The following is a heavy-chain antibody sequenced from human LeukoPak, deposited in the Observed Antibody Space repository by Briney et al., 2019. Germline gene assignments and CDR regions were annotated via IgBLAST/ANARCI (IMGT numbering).Heavy chain of an antibody. J-gene: IGHJ4*02. CDR1: GFTFSSYW. D-gene: IGHD1-26*01. V-gene: IGHV3-74*01. Sequence: GGSLRLSCAVSGFTFSSYWMHWVRQAPGKGLVWVSRINSYGSSTYYADSVKGRFSISRENAKNTLYLQMNSLRAEDTAVYYCARSGAPSLDHWGQGTLVIVSS. CDR3: ARSGAPSLDH. CDR2: INSYGSST.